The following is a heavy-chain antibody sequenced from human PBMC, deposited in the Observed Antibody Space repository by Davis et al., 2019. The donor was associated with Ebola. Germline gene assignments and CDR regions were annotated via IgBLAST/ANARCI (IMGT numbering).Heavy chain of an antibody. V-gene: IGHV1-3*01. Sequence: ASVKVSCKASGYTFTSYAMHWVRQAPGQRLEWMGWINAGNGNTKYSQKFQGRVTITRDTSASTAYMELSSLRSEDTAVYYCARARRYYYDSSGSAGTDWFDPWGQGTLVTVSS. J-gene: IGHJ5*02. D-gene: IGHD3-22*01. CDR2: INAGNGNT. CDR1: GYTFTSYA. CDR3: ARARRYYYDSSGSAGTDWFDP.